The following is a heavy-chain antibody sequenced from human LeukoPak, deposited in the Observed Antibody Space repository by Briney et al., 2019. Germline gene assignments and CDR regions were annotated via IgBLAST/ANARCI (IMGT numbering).Heavy chain of an antibody. D-gene: IGHD6-6*01. V-gene: IGHV3-21*01. CDR1: GFTFSSYW. CDR2: ISSSSSYI. J-gene: IGHJ4*02. CDR3: ARDSFGSPSGPDY. Sequence: MAGGSLRLSCAASGFTFSSYWMSWVRQAPGKGLEWVSSISSSSSYIYYADSVKGRFTISRDNAKNSLYLQMNSLRAEDTAVYYCARDSFGSPSGPDYWGQGTLVTVSS.